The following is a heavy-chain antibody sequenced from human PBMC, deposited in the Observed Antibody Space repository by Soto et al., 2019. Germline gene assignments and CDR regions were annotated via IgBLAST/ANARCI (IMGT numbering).Heavy chain of an antibody. D-gene: IGHD2-21*02. V-gene: IGHV3-23*01. J-gene: IGHJ4*02. CDR2: ISGSGGST. CDR1: GFTFSSYA. Sequence: PGGSLRLSCAASGFTFSSYAMNWVRHAPGKGLEWVSAISGSGGSTYYVDSVKGRFTISRDNSRNTLYLQMNSLRAEDTAVYYCAKDPEVVVTAPDYWGQGTLVTVSS. CDR3: AKDPEVVVTAPDY.